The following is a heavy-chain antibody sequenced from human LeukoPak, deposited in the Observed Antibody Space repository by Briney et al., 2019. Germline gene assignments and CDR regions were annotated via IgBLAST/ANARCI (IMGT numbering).Heavy chain of an antibody. Sequence: GFSVKVSCKDCGGTFSRYAISGVGQAPGQGVEGMGGITPMLGTANYAQKFQGRVTITAHESSSTAYMELSSLISQDPAVYYCARDASIYDNSAYYYLWWGQGTLVTVSS. V-gene: IGHV1-69*01. CDR2: ITPMLGTA. CDR1: GGTFSRYA. J-gene: IGHJ4*02. D-gene: IGHD3-22*01. CDR3: ARDASIYDNSAYYYLW.